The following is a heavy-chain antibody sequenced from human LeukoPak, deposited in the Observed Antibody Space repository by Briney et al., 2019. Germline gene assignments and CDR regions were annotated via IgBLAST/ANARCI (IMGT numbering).Heavy chain of an antibody. CDR3: ASSASLGTLTFAY. Sequence: GGSLRLSCAASGFTLRSYWMHWVRQAPGTGLVWVSGINSDGGSTNYADYVKGGFTISRDNAKNTLYLHMNSLRAEDSAVYFCASSASLGTLTFAYWGQGTLVTVSS. D-gene: IGHD1-26*01. V-gene: IGHV3-74*01. CDR1: GFTLRSYW. J-gene: IGHJ4*02. CDR2: INSDGGST.